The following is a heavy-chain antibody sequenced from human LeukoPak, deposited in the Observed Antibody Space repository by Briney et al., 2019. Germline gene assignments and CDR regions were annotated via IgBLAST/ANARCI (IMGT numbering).Heavy chain of an antibody. CDR1: GFTFSSYG. D-gene: IGHD3-3*01. V-gene: IGHV3-30*02. CDR3: AKDVTIFGVVITSFDY. Sequence: PGGSLRLSCIASGFTFSSYGMHWVRQAPGKGLEWVAFIRYDGSNKYYADSVKGRFTISRDNSKNTLYLQMNSLRAEDTAVYYCAKDVTIFGVVITSFDYWGQGTLVTVSS. J-gene: IGHJ4*02. CDR2: IRYDGSNK.